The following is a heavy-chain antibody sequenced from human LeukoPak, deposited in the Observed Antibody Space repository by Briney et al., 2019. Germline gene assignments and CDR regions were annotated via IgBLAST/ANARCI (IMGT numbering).Heavy chain of an antibody. Sequence: ASVKVSCKASGYTFTNYDISWVRQATGQGLEWMGWMNPNSGNTGYAQKFQGRVTITRDTSITTAYMELSSLRSEDTAVYYCARSIPLWKTLRRDWFDPWGQGTLVTVSS. CDR3: ARSIPLWKTLRRDWFDP. CDR1: GYTFTNYD. CDR2: MNPNSGNT. D-gene: IGHD2-21*01. J-gene: IGHJ5*02. V-gene: IGHV1-8*03.